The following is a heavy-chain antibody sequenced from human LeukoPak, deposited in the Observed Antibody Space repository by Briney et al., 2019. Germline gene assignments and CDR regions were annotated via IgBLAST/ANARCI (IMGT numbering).Heavy chain of an antibody. Sequence: SGTLSLTCGVSGGSISSSNWRGWVRQPPGKGLEWIGETYHSGSPNYNPSLKSRVTISVENSKNQSSLKLSSVTAADTAVYYCAVRAAAGDFDYWGQGTLVTVSS. V-gene: IGHV4-4*02. CDR3: AVRAAAGDFDY. D-gene: IGHD6-13*01. CDR2: TYHSGSP. CDR1: GGSISSSNW. J-gene: IGHJ4*02.